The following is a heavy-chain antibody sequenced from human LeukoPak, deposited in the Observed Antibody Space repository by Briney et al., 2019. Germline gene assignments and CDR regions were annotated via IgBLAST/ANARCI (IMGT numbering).Heavy chain of an antibody. Sequence: GASVKVSCKASGYTFTSYAISWVRQAPGQGLEWMGWINPNSGGTNYAQKFQGRVTMTRNTSISTAYMELSSLRSEDTAVYYCARRGYGDYEDSYYFDYWGQGTLVTVSS. V-gene: IGHV1-8*01. CDR2: INPNSGGT. CDR3: ARRGYGDYEDSYYFDY. CDR1: GYTFTSYA. J-gene: IGHJ4*02. D-gene: IGHD4-17*01.